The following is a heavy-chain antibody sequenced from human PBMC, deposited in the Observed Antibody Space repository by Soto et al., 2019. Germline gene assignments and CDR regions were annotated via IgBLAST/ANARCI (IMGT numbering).Heavy chain of an antibody. D-gene: IGHD3-22*01. Sequence: GGSLRLSCAASGFTFDDYAMHWVRQAPGKGLEWVSGISWNSGSIGYADSVKGRFTISRDNAKNSLYLQMNSLRAEDTALYYCAKDITYYYDSSGYFDYWGQGPLVTVSS. J-gene: IGHJ4*02. CDR1: GFTFDDYA. CDR2: ISWNSGSI. V-gene: IGHV3-9*01. CDR3: AKDITYYYDSSGYFDY.